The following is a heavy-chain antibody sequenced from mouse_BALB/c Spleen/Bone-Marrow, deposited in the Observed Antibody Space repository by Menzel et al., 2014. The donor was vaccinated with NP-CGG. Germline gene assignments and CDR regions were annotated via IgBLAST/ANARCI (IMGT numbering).Heavy chain of an antibody. Sequence: EVQGVESGGGLVQPGGSLRLSCATSGFTFTDYYMSWVRQPPGKALEWLGFIRNKANGYTTEYSASVKGRFTISSDNSQSILYLQMNTLRAEDSATYYCARDDYGRGYWGQGTTLTVSS. D-gene: IGHD1-1*01. CDR2: IRNKANGYTT. CDR3: ARDDYGRGY. J-gene: IGHJ2*01. CDR1: GFTFTDYY. V-gene: IGHV7-3*02.